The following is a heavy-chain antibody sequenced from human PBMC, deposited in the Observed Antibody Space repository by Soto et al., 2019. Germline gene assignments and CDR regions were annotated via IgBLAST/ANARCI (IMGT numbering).Heavy chain of an antibody. CDR1: GGSFSGYY. J-gene: IGHJ6*02. CDR3: ARGLELATDPHYDSSDPYYYGMDV. V-gene: IGHV4-34*01. Sequence: SETLSLTCAVYGGSFSGYYWSWIRQPPGKGLEWIGEINHSGSTNYNPSLKSRVTISVDTSKNQFSLKLSSVTAADTAVYYCARGLELATDPHYDSSDPYYYGMDVWGQGTTVTVSS. D-gene: IGHD3-22*01. CDR2: INHSGST.